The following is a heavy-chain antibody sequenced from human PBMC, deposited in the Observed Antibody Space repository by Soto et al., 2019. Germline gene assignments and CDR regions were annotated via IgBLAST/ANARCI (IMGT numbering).Heavy chain of an antibody. J-gene: IGHJ6*03. V-gene: IGHV3-23*01. CDR1: GFTFSSYA. CDR3: AKEANCSGGSCYDYYYYYMDV. CDR2: ISGSGGST. D-gene: IGHD2-15*01. Sequence: GSLRLSCAASGFTFSSYAMSWVRQAPGKGLEWVSAISGSGGSTYYADSVKGRFTISRDNSKNTLYLQMNSLRAEDTAVYYCAKEANCSGGSCYDYYYYYMDVWGKGTTVTVSS.